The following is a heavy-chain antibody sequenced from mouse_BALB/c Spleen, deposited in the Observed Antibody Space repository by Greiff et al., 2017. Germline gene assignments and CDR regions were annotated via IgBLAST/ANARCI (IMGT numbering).Heavy chain of an antibody. CDR3: ARVDDGYSAWFAY. V-gene: IGHV1-9*01. CDR1: GYTFSSYW. CDR2: ILPGSGST. J-gene: IGHJ3*01. Sequence: QVQLKESGAELMKPGASVKISCKATGYTFSSYWIEWVKQRPGHGLEWIGEILPGSGSTNYNEKFKGKATFTADTSSNTAYMQLSSLTSEDSAVYYWARVDDGYSAWFAYWGQGTLVTVSA. D-gene: IGHD2-3*01.